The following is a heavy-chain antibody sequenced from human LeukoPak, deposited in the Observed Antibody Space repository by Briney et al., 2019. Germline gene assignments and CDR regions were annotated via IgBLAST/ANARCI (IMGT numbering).Heavy chain of an antibody. CDR3: ARIGTRGANWNDDY. Sequence: ASVKVSCKASGYTFTGFYIHWVRQAPGQGLEWMGWISAYNGNTNYAQKLQGRVTMTTDTSTSTAYMELRSLRSDDTAVYYCARIGTRGANWNDDYWGQGTLVTVSS. CDR1: GYTFTGFY. J-gene: IGHJ4*02. D-gene: IGHD1-20*01. CDR2: ISAYNGNT. V-gene: IGHV1-18*04.